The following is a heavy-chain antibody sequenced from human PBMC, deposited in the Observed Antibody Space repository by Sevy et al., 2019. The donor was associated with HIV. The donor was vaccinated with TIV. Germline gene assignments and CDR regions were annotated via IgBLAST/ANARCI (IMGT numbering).Heavy chain of an antibody. CDR2: INQDGSEK. J-gene: IGHJ4*02. Sequence: GGSLRLSCAASGFTFSSYWMTWFRQAPGKGLEWVANINQDGSEKYYVESVKGRFIISRENAKKSLYLQMNSLRVGDTALYYCARSGGAHRPDSASWCKDWGQGTLVTVSS. V-gene: IGHV3-7*01. D-gene: IGHD3-16*01. CDR1: GFTFSSYW. CDR3: ARSGGAHRPDSASWCKD.